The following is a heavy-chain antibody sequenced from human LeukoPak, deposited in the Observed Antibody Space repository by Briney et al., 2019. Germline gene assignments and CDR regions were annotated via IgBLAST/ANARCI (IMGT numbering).Heavy chain of an antibody. CDR1: GFTFSSYA. J-gene: IGHJ4*02. CDR2: ISRGGNST. Sequence: GGSLRLSCAASGFTFSSYAMSWVRQAPGKGLEWVAYISRGGNSTYYADSVKGRFTISRDNSKNTLYLQMNSLRAEDTAVYYCARRISRDGYNPDPLEFDYWGQGTLVTVSS. V-gene: IGHV3-23*01. CDR3: ARRISRDGYNPDPLEFDY. D-gene: IGHD5-24*01.